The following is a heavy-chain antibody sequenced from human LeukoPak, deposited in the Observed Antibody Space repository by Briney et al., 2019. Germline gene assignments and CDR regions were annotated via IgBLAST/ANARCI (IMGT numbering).Heavy chain of an antibody. J-gene: IGHJ4*02. CDR3: ASREVAYYDSSGYY. CDR2: IYHSGST. D-gene: IGHD3-22*01. CDR1: GGSISSSNW. V-gene: IGHV4-4*02. Sequence: PSGTLSLTCTVSGGSISSSNWWSWVRQPPGKGLEWIGEIYHSGSTNYNPSLKSRVTISVDKSKNQFSLKLSSVTAADTAVYYCASREVAYYDSSGYYWGQGTLVTVSS.